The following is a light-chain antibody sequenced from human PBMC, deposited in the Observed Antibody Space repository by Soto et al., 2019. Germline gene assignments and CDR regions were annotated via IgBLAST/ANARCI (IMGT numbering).Light chain of an antibody. CDR2: ENN. J-gene: IGLJ2*01. Sequence: LTQPPSVSAAPGQKVTISCSGSSSNIGNNYVSWYQQLPGTAPKLLIYENNKRPSGIPDRFSGSKSGTSATLGITGLQTGDEADYYCGTWDSSLSAVVFGGGTKVTVL. V-gene: IGLV1-51*02. CDR3: GTWDSSLSAVV. CDR1: SSNIGNNY.